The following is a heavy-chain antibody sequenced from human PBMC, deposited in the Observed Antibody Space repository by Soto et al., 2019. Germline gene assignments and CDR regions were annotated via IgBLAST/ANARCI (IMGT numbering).Heavy chain of an antibody. CDR2: IKSKTDGGTT. CDR1: GFTFSNAW. J-gene: IGHJ3*01. D-gene: IGHD2-15*01. Sequence: GGSLRLSCAASGFTFSNAWMSWVRQPPGKGLEWDGRIKSKTDGGTTDYAAPVKGRFTSSRDDSKKTLYIPMISLKTEATAVSYCSTYHRDIVVVLAAYAFDFWGQGTMVTVSS. V-gene: IGHV3-15*01. CDR3: STYHRDIVVVLAAYAFDF.